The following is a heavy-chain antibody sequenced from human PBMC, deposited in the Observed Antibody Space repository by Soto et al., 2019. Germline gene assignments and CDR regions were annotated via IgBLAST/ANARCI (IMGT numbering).Heavy chain of an antibody. CDR1: GGSISSSSYY. CDR2: IYYSGST. J-gene: IGHJ3*02. V-gene: IGHV4-39*01. Sequence: SLTCTVSGGSISSSSYYWGWIRQPPGKGLEWIGSIYYSGSTYYNPSLKSRVTISVDTSKNQFSLRLSSVTAADTAVYYCARPWKWLGNDAFDIWGQGTMVTVSS. CDR3: ARPWKWLGNDAFDI. D-gene: IGHD6-19*01.